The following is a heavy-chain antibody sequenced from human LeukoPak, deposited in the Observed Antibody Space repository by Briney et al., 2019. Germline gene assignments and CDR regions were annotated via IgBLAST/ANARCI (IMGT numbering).Heavy chain of an antibody. D-gene: IGHD3-10*01. Sequence: PGGSLRLSCAASGFTFSSYGMSWVRQAPGKGLEWVSAISGRGGSTYYADSVKGRFTISRDNSKNTLYLQMNSLRAEDTAVYYCAKAYDSGDLTRFDYWGQGTLVTVSS. CDR1: GFTFSSYG. V-gene: IGHV3-23*01. J-gene: IGHJ4*02. CDR3: AKAYDSGDLTRFDY. CDR2: ISGRGGST.